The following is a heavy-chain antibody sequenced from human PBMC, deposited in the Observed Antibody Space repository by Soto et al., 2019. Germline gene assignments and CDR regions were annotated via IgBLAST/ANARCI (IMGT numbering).Heavy chain of an antibody. J-gene: IGHJ4*02. D-gene: IGHD3-22*01. CDR1: GYTFPHYY. CDR2: INPSGGST. V-gene: IGHV1-46*01. Sequence: ASVKVSGKASGYTFPHYYMDWVRQAPGQGLEWMGIINPSGGSTSYAQKFQGRVTMTRDTSTSTVYMELSSLRSEDTAVYYCARAPQMGYDSSGGVGYWGQGTLVTSPQ. CDR3: ARAPQMGYDSSGGVGY.